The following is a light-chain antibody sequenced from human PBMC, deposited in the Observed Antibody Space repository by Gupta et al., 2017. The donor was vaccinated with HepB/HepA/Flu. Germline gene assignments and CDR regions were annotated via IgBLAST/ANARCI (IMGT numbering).Light chain of an antibody. V-gene: IGLV3-9*01. CDR2: RDS. J-gene: IGLJ2*01. CDR1: NIGSKN. CDR3: QVWDSSTVV. Sequence: SYELTQPLSVSVALGQTARITCGGNNIGSKNVHWYQQKPGQAPVLVIYRDSNRPSGIPERFSGSNSGNTATLTIGRAQAGDEAYYYCQVWDSSTVVFGGGTKLTVL.